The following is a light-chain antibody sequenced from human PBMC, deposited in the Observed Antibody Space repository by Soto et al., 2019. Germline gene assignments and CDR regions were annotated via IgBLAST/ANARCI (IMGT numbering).Light chain of an antibody. V-gene: IGKV3-20*01. J-gene: IGKJ2*03. Sequence: EIVLTQSPGTLSLSPGERVTLSCRASQSVSSEYLAWYQQKPGQAPRLLIYATSIRATGIPDRFSGSGSGTDGTLTISRMETEYFAVYSCQQYGNSNSPRYSLGQGTKLEIK. CDR3: QQYGNSNSPRYS. CDR1: QSVSSEY. CDR2: ATS.